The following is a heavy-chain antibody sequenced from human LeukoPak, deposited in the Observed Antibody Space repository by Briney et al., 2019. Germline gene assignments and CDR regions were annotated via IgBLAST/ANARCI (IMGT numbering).Heavy chain of an antibody. V-gene: IGHV3-9*01. CDR2: ISWNSGSI. Sequence: GRSLRLSCAASGFTFDDYAMHWVRQAPGKGLEWVSGISWNSGSIGYADSVKGRFTISRDNAKNTLYLQMNSLRAEDTAVYYCAKSLLRYFDWQEAGDYWGQGTLVTVSS. J-gene: IGHJ4*02. D-gene: IGHD3-9*01. CDR1: GFTFDDYA. CDR3: AKSLLRYFDWQEAGDY.